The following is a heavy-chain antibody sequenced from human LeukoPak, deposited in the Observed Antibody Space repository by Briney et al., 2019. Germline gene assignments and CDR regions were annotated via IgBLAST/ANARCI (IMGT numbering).Heavy chain of an antibody. CDR1: GFTFGDHA. Sequence: GGSLRLSCTASGFTFGDHAMSWVRQAPGKGLEWVGFIRRKAYGGTTEYAASVKGRFTISRDDSKSIAYLQMNSLKTEDTAVYYCTREDGNNRRPDSWGRGTLVTVSS. D-gene: IGHD5-24*01. CDR3: TREDGNNRRPDS. J-gene: IGHJ4*02. CDR2: IRRKAYGGTT. V-gene: IGHV3-49*04.